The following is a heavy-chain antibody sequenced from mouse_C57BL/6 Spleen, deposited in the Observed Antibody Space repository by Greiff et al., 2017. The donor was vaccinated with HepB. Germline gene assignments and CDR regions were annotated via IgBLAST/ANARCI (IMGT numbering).Heavy chain of an antibody. CDR1: GFSFTSYA. Sequence: VQGVESGPGLVAPSQSLSITCTVSGFSFTSYAISWVRQPPGKGLEWLGVIWTGGGTNYNSALKSRLSISKDNSKSQVFLKMNSLQTDDTARYYCARKRYYGSSFPMDYWGQGTSVTVSS. J-gene: IGHJ4*01. CDR2: IWTGGGT. V-gene: IGHV2-9-1*01. CDR3: ARKRYYGSSFPMDY. D-gene: IGHD1-1*01.